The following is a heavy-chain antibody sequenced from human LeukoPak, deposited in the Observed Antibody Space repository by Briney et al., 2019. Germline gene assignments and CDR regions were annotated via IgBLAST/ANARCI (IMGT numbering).Heavy chain of an antibody. CDR3: ARVDCSGGSCYSVGDY. CDR2: NNSYERST. Sequence: GGPLRLSCRASGFPFSSHLMHRVRQAPGKGLVWVARNNSYERSTSYADSVKGRYTISRDNAKNTLYLQTNSLRAEATAVYYCARVDCSGGSCYSVGDYWGQGTLVTVSS. V-gene: IGHV3-74*01. CDR1: GFPFSSHL. D-gene: IGHD2-15*01. J-gene: IGHJ4*02.